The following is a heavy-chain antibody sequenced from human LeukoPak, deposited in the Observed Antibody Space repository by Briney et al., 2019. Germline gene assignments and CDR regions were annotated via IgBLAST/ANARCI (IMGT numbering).Heavy chain of an antibody. J-gene: IGHJ4*02. CDR1: GYTFTGYY. Sequence: ASVKVSCKASGYTFTGYYMHWVRQAPGQGLEWMGRINPNSGGTNYAQKFQGRVTMTRDTSIGTAYMELSRLRSDDTAVYYCARNYYYDSSGSLDYWGQGTLVTVSS. D-gene: IGHD3-22*01. V-gene: IGHV1-2*06. CDR3: ARNYYYDSSGSLDY. CDR2: INPNSGGT.